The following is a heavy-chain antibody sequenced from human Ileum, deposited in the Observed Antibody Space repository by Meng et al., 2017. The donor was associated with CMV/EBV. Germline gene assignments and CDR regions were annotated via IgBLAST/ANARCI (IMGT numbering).Heavy chain of an antibody. CDR1: GGSIRSSSHY. CDR2: IYYSGLT. CDR3: ARVWANGEGWFDP. J-gene: IGHJ5*02. Sequence: PRQGSGPRLVRPSSTLSITSTVSGGSIRSSSHYWGWIRQPPGKGLEWIGNIYYSGLTSYNPSLKSRVTISVDTSKNQFSLKLSSVTAADTAVFYCARVWANGEGWFDPWGQGTLVTVSS. D-gene: IGHD2-8*01. V-gene: IGHV4-39*07.